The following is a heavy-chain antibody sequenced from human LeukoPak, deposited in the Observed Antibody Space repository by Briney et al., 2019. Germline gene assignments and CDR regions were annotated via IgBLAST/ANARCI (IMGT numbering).Heavy chain of an antibody. CDR3: ARLCGYSYGYLAY. Sequence: GGSLRLSCAASGFTFSSYSMNWVRQAPGKGLEWVSYISSSSSTIYYADSVKGRFTISRDNAKNSLYLQMNSLRAEDTAVYYCARLCGYSYGYLAYWGQGTLVTVSS. V-gene: IGHV3-48*01. D-gene: IGHD5-18*01. CDR2: ISSSSSTI. J-gene: IGHJ4*02. CDR1: GFTFSSYS.